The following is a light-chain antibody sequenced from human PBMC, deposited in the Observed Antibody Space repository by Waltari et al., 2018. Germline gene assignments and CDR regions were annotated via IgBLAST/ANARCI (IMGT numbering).Light chain of an antibody. J-gene: IGKJ2*01. CDR3: QQSYGPPYT. Sequence: DIQMTQAPSSLSASLGDRLTITCQASQSISKYLNWYQQRPGKAPKLLIYGKSSLQSGVPSRFSGSGSGTDFTLTINTLQPEDFATYFCQQSYGPPYTFGQGTRLEIK. CDR1: QSISKY. CDR2: GKS. V-gene: IGKV1-39*01.